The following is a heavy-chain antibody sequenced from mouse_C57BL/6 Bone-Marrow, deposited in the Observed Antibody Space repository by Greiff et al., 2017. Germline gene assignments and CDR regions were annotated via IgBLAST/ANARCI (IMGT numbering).Heavy chain of an antibody. V-gene: IGHV1-62-2*01. CDR3: ARHEWSTVVATRGYYFDY. Sequence: QVQLKESGAELVKPGASVKLSCKASGYTFTEYTIHWVKQRSGQGLEWIGWFYPGSGSIKYNEKFKDKATLTADKSSSTVYMELSRLTSEDSAVYFCARHEWSTVVATRGYYFDYWGQGTTLTVSS. D-gene: IGHD1-1*01. CDR1: GYTFTEYT. CDR2: FYPGSGSI. J-gene: IGHJ2*01.